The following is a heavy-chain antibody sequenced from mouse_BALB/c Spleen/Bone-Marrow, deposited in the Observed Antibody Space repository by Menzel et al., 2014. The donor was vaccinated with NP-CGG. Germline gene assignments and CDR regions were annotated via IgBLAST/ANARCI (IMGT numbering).Heavy chain of an antibody. D-gene: IGHD2-3*01. V-gene: IGHV2-9*02. CDR2: IWAGGST. CDR1: GFSLXNYG. Sequence: VQLQESGPGLVAPSQSLSITCTVSGFSLXNYGVHWVRQPPGKGLEWLGVIWAGGSTNYNSALMSRLSISKDNSKNQVFLKMNSLQTDDTAMYYCARRGDGYYLDYWGQGTSLTVSS. CDR3: ARRGDGYYLDY. J-gene: IGHJ2*02.